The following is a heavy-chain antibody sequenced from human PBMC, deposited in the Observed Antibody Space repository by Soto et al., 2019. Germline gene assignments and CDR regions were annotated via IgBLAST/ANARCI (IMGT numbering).Heavy chain of an antibody. Sequence: QVQLVESGGGVVQPGRSLRLSCAASGFTFSSYGMHWVRQAPGKGLEWVAVIWYDGSNKYYADSVKGRFTISRDNSKNTLYLQMNSLRAEDTAVYYCVRESLGQQLAKRWFDPWGQGTLVTVSS. J-gene: IGHJ5*02. V-gene: IGHV3-33*01. CDR2: IWYDGSNK. CDR3: VRESLGQQLAKRWFDP. CDR1: GFTFSSYG. D-gene: IGHD6-13*01.